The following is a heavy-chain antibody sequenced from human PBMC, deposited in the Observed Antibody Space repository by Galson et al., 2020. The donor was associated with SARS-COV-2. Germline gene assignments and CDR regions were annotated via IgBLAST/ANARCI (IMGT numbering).Heavy chain of an antibody. CDR3: ARRRPVFEGSGYNLYHFDF. V-gene: IGHV4-38-2*02. CDR2: VYHTGNT. J-gene: IGHJ4*02. CDR1: GFSISGGYF. D-gene: IGHD3-22*01. Sequence: SETLSLTCTVSGFSISGGYFWGWIRQPPGKGLQWIGDVYHTGNTYSNPSLTSRLTISVDTSKNQFSLKLHSVTAADTAVYYCARRRPVFEGSGYNLYHFDFWGQGTLITVSS.